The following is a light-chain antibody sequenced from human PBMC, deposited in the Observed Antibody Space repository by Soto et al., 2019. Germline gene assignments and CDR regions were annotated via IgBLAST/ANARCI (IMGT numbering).Light chain of an antibody. J-gene: IGLJ2*01. V-gene: IGLV2-14*03. CDR3: TSYTTANALI. CDR2: DVN. Sequence: QSALTQPASVSGSPGQSITISCTGTSSDIGAYNYVSWFQLYAGKAPKCVIYDVNKRPSGDSYRFSGSKSGNMASLTISGLQAEDEADYYCTSYTTANALIVGGGTKLTVL. CDR1: SSDIGAYNY.